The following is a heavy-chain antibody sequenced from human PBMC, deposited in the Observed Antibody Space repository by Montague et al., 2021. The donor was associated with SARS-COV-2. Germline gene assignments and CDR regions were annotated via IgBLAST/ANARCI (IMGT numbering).Heavy chain of an antibody. CDR2: IYYSGTT. D-gene: IGHD1-14*01. V-gene: IGHV4-39*01. J-gene: IGHJ5*02. CDR1: GGSISSSDSY. Sequence: SETLSLTCTVSGGSISSSDSYWGWIRQPPGKGLEWIGNIYYSGTTYYNPSLKSRVTMAVDTSKNQFSLNLSSVTAADTAVSSCVRMGAAHRRTNGFAPWGQGALVTVSS. CDR3: VRMGAAHRRTNGFAP.